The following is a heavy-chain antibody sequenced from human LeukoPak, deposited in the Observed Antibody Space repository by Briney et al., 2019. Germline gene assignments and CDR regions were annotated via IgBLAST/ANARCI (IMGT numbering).Heavy chain of an antibody. CDR3: AKPRYTIRWYYFDY. V-gene: IGHV3-23*01. J-gene: IGHJ4*02. Sequence: GGSLRLSCAASGFTFSSYAMSWVRQAPGKGLEWVSAISGRDATTYYSDSVKGRFTISRDNSMNTLFLQMNSLRADDTAVYYCAKPRYTIRWYYFDYWGQGTLVTVSP. CDR1: GFTFSSYA. D-gene: IGHD2-2*02. CDR2: ISGRDATT.